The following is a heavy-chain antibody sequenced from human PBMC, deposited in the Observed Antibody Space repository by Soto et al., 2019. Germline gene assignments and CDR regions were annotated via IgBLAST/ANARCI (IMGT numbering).Heavy chain of an antibody. J-gene: IGHJ4*02. CDR1: GFTFSDYN. D-gene: IGHD4-17*01. V-gene: IGHV3-48*01. CDR2: ISSRHTI. CDR3: ARIASYGDILFDF. Sequence: EVQLVESGGGSVQPGGSLRLSCAASGFTFSDYNMNWVRQAPGKGLEWVSYISSRHTIYYADFVKGRFTISRDNAKNSLYLQMNGLRAEDTAVYYCARIASYGDILFDFWGQGMLVTVSS.